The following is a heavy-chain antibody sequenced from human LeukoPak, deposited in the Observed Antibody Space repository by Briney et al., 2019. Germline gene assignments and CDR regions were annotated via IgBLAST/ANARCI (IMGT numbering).Heavy chain of an antibody. J-gene: IGHJ4*02. V-gene: IGHV3-48*04. CDR2: ISSSSSTI. CDR1: GFTFSSYS. Sequence: GGSLRLSCAASGFTFSSYSMNWVRQAPGKGLEWVSYISSSSSTIYYADSVKGRFTISRDNAKNSLYLQMNSLRAEDTAVYYCAKGDTIGWFPFDSWGQGTLVTVSS. D-gene: IGHD6-19*01. CDR3: AKGDTIGWFPFDS.